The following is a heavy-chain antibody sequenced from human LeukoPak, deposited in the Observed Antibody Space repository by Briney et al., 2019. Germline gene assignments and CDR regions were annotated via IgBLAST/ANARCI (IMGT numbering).Heavy chain of an antibody. CDR3: VRDVSSGWAFDY. J-gene: IGHJ4*01. CDR1: GFTFNKYW. Sequence: GGSLTLSCSASGFTFNKYWMSWIRQLPGQGLEWVANVSQDGTQKYYVDSVKGRFTNSRDNARNLLYLQMNSLRAEDTAVYYCVRDVSSGWAFDYWGHGTLVTVSS. V-gene: IGHV3-7*01. D-gene: IGHD6-19*01. CDR2: VSQDGTQK.